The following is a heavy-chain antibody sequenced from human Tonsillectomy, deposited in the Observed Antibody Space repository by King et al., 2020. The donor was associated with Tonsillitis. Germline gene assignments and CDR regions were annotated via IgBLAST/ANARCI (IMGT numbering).Heavy chain of an antibody. V-gene: IGHV5-10-1*03. CDR2: IDPSDSYT. J-gene: IGHJ4*02. Sequence: VQLVESGAEVKKPGESLRISCEGSGYSFTSYWISWVRQMPGKGLEWMGRIDPSDSYTNYSPSFQGHVTISADKSISTAYLQWSSLKASDTAMYYCARTDILTGLKDYWGQGTLVTVSS. D-gene: IGHD3-9*01. CDR3: ARTDILTGLKDY. CDR1: GYSFTSYW.